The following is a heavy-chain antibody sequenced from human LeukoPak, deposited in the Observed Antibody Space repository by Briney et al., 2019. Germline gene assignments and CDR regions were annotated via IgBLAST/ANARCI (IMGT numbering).Heavy chain of an antibody. V-gene: IGHV3-11*01. CDR1: GFTLSDYY. CDR3: ARRREFFDY. J-gene: IGHJ4*02. CDR2: ISSSGSTI. D-gene: IGHD3-10*01. Sequence: GGSLRLSCAASGFTLSDYYMSWIRQAPGKGLEWVSYISSSGSTIDYADSVKGRFTTSRDNAKNSLYLQMSSLRAEDTAVYYCARRREFFDYWGQGTLVTVSS.